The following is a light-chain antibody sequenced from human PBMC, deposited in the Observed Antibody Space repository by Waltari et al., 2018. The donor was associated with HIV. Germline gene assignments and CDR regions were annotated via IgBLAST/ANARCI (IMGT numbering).Light chain of an antibody. CDR3: QQYYSLPWT. J-gene: IGKJ1*01. V-gene: IGKV4-1*01. CDR1: QKNLYSANNKNY. Sequence: DIALIQSPDNLNVSLGERATITGRIRQKNLYSANNKNYLAWYQQKSGHPPKVLFYWASTRASGVPNRFSGSGSGTDFTLTNSSVQAEDVAVYYCQQYYSLPWTFGQGTKVEI. CDR2: WAS.